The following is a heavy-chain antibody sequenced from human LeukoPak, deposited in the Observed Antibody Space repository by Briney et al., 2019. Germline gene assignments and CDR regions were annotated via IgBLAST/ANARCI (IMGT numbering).Heavy chain of an antibody. CDR2: IHYSGST. D-gene: IGHD1-1*01. Sequence: ASETLSLTCSVSGGSINSHYWSWIRQPPGKGLEWIGYIHYSGSTLYNPALESRAAISRDTSKNHFSLMLTSVTAADTAFFCARHSTLNFLDYWGRGTLVTVSS. CDR3: ARHSTLNFLDY. J-gene: IGHJ4*01. CDR1: GGSINSHY. V-gene: IGHV4-59*08.